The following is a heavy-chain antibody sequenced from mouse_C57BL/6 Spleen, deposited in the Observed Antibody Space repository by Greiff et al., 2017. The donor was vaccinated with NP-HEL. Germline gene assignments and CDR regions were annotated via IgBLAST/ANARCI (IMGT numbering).Heavy chain of an antibody. V-gene: IGHV1-39*01. J-gene: IGHJ2*01. CDR2: INPNYGTT. D-gene: IGHD1-1*01. Sequence: VQLKESGPELVKPGASVKISCKASGYSFTDYNMNWVKQSNGKSLEWIGVINPNYGTTSYNQKFKGKATLTVDQSSRTAYMQLNSLTSEDSAVYYCGRGDYGRPYFDYWGQGTTLTVSS. CDR1: GYSFTDYN. CDR3: GRGDYGRPYFDY.